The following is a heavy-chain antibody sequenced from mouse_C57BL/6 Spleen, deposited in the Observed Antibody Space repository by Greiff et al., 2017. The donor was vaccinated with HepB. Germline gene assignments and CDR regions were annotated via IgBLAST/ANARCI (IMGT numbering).Heavy chain of an antibody. CDR2: INPYNGGT. D-gene: IGHD2-2*01. J-gene: IGHJ2*01. CDR1: GYTFTDYY. Sequence: EVQLQQSGPVLVKPGASVKMSCKASGYTFTDYYMNWVKQSHGKSLEWIGVINPYNGGTSYNQKFKGKATLTVDKSSSTAYMELNSLTSEDSAVYYCARGIMVNYFDYWGQGTTLTVSS. V-gene: IGHV1-19*01. CDR3: ARGIMVNYFDY.